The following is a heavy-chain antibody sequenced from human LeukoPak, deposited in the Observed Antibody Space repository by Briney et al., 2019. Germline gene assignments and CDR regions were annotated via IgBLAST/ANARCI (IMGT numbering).Heavy chain of an antibody. Sequence: SVKVSCKASGGTFSSYAISWVRQAPGQGLEWMGGIIPIFGTANYAQKFQGRVTITADKSTSTAYMELSSLRSEDTAVYYCARSGLEMATMAAIDYWGQGTLVTVSS. J-gene: IGHJ4*02. CDR1: GGTFSSYA. V-gene: IGHV1-69*06. D-gene: IGHD5-24*01. CDR2: IIPIFGTA. CDR3: ARSGLEMATMAAIDY.